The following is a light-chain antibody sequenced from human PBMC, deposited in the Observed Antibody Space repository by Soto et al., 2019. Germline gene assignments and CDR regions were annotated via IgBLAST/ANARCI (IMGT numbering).Light chain of an antibody. CDR1: QSISSW. Sequence: DIQMTQSPSTLSASVGDRVTITCRASQSISSWLAWYQQKPGKAPKLLIYDASSLESGVPSRFSGGGSGTEFTLTISSLQPDDFATYYCQQYNSYWTFGHGTKVDIK. V-gene: IGKV1-5*01. J-gene: IGKJ1*01. CDR3: QQYNSYWT. CDR2: DAS.